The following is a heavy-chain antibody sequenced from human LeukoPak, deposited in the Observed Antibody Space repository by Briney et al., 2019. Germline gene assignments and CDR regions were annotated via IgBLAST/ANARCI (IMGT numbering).Heavy chain of an antibody. V-gene: IGHV3-30*03. Sequence: GGSLRLSCAASGFTLSSYGMHWVRQAPGKGLEWVAVISYDGSNKYYADSVKGRFTISRDNSKNTLYLQMNSLRAEDTAVYYCARLYDSGWYYFDYWGQGTLVTVSS. CDR3: ARLYDSGWYYFDY. D-gene: IGHD6-19*01. CDR2: ISYDGSNK. J-gene: IGHJ4*02. CDR1: GFTLSSYG.